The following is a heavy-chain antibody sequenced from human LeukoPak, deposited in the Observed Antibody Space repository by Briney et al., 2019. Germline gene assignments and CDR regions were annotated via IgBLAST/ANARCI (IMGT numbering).Heavy chain of an antibody. CDR1: GYTFTSYY. V-gene: IGHV1-46*01. J-gene: IGHJ4*02. Sequence: ASVKVSCKASGYTFTSYYMHWVRQAPGQGLEWMGIINPSGGSTSYAQKFQGRVTMTRDTSTSTVYMELRSLRSDDTAVYYCARDRGIVGAPFDYWGQGTLVTVSS. CDR2: INPSGGST. D-gene: IGHD1-26*01. CDR3: ARDRGIVGAPFDY.